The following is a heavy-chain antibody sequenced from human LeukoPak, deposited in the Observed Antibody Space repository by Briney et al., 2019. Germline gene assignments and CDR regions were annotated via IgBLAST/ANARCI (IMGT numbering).Heavy chain of an antibody. J-gene: IGHJ5*02. D-gene: IGHD3-3*01. CDR3: ARDNYDFWSGYPGYSWFDP. Sequence: PGGSLRLSCAGSGFTFSSYWMSWVRQAPGKGLEWVANIKQDGSEKHYVDSVKGRFTISRDNAKNSLYLQMNSLRAEDTAVYYCARDNYDFWSGYPGYSWFDPWGQGTLVTVSS. V-gene: IGHV3-7*01. CDR2: IKQDGSEK. CDR1: GFTFSSYW.